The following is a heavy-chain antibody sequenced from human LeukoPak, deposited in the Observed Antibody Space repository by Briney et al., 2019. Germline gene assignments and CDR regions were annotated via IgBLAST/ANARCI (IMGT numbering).Heavy chain of an antibody. V-gene: IGHV4-30-2*01. CDR3: ARVRGYSYGPDFPYYYYYGMDV. Sequence: SQTLSLTCAVSGGSISSGGYYWSWIRQPPGKGLEWIGEINHSGSTNYNPSLKSRVTISVDTSKNQFSLKLSSVTAADTAVYYCARVRGYSYGPDFPYYYYYGMDVWGQGTTVTVSS. CDR2: INHSGST. CDR1: GGSISSGGYY. J-gene: IGHJ6*02. D-gene: IGHD5-18*01.